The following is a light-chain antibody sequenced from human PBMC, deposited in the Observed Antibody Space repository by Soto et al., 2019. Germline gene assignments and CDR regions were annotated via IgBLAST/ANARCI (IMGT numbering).Light chain of an antibody. CDR2: AAS. Sequence: AIRMTQSPSSFSASTGDRVTITCRASQGISSYLAWYQQKPGKAPKLLIYAASTLQSGVPSRFSGSGSGTDFTLTISSLQPEDFATYYCQQSCSTPPITFGQGTRLEI. CDR3: QQSCSTPPIT. J-gene: IGKJ5*01. CDR1: QGISSY. V-gene: IGKV1-8*01.